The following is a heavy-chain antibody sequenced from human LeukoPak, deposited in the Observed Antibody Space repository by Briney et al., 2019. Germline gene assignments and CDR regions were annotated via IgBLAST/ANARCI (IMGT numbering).Heavy chain of an antibody. CDR3: ARASTGVPEIYYYYNMDV. CDR2: INTNTGNP. V-gene: IGHV7-4-1*02. CDR1: GYTFTSYA. D-gene: IGHD7-27*01. J-gene: IGHJ6*03. Sequence: ASVKVSCKASGYTFTSYAMNWVRQAPGQGLEWMGWINTNTGNPTYAQGFTGRFVFSLDTSVSTTYLQISSLKAEDTAVYYCARASTGVPEIYYYYNMDVWGKGTTVTVSS.